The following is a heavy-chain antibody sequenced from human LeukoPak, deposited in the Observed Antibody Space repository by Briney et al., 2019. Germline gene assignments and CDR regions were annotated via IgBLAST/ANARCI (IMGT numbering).Heavy chain of an antibody. D-gene: IGHD6-19*01. V-gene: IGHV3-21*01. CDR2: ISSSSSYI. J-gene: IGHJ4*02. Sequence: GGSLRLSCAASGFTFSSYSMNWVRQAPGKGLEWVSSISSSSSYIYYADSVKGRFTISRDNAKNSLYLQMNSLRAEDTAVYYCARDHSSGWYSDYFDYWGQGTLVTVSS. CDR3: ARDHSSGWYSDYFDY. CDR1: GFTFSSYS.